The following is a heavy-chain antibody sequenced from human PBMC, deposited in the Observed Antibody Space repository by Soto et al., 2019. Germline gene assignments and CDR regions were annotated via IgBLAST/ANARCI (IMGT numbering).Heavy chain of an antibody. D-gene: IGHD2-15*01. CDR3: ARHTPAISISDH. CDR2: IYYSGST. V-gene: IGHV4-39*01. Sequence: SETLSLTCTVSCGSISSSTYYWGWIRQPPGKGLEWIGSIYYSGSTYYNPSLKSRVTISVDTSKNQFSLKLSSVTAADTAVYYCARHTPAISISDHWGQGTLVTVSS. CDR1: CGSISSSTYY. J-gene: IGHJ4*02.